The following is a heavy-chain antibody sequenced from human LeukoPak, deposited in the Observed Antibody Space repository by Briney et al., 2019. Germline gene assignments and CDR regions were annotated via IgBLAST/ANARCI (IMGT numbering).Heavy chain of an antibody. D-gene: IGHD2-15*01. CDR2: INHSGST. J-gene: IGHJ6*03. V-gene: IGHV4-34*01. CDR1: GGSFSGYY. Sequence: PSETLSLTCAVSGGSFSGYYWSWIRQPPGKGLEWIGEINHSGSTNYNPSPKNRVAISVDTTTNHSPYMLSTVTTADTAADYCGRLGYCSGGSCYPANYYYYYMDVWGKGTTVTISS. CDR3: GRLGYCSGGSCYPANYYYYYMDV.